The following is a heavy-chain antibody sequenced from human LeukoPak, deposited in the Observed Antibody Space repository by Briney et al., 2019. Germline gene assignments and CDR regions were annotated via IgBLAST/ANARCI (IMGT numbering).Heavy chain of an antibody. CDR2: INPNSGGT. Sequence: ASVKVSCKASGYTFTGYYMRWVRQAPGQGLEWMGWINPNSGGTNYAQKFQGRVTMTRDTSISTAYMELSRLRSDDTAVYYCARSPLWFGELYSDYWGQGTLVTVSS. J-gene: IGHJ4*02. CDR3: ARSPLWFGELYSDY. D-gene: IGHD3-10*01. V-gene: IGHV1-2*02. CDR1: GYTFTGYY.